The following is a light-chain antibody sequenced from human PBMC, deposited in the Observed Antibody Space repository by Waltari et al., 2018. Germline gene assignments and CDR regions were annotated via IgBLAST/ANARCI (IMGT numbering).Light chain of an antibody. V-gene: IGKV1-39*01. CDR1: ETISSD. CDR3: KQSYSTLFT. J-gene: IGKJ3*01. CDR2: AAC. Sequence: TCRESETISSDLSWYQQNQGKVGKLLIYAACSLQSGVPARFSGSGFGTDFALTISSLQLEDVANYYCKQSYSTLFTFVPGTKVDIK.